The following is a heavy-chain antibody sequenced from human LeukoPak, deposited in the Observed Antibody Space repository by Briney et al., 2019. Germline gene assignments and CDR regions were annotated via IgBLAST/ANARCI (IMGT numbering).Heavy chain of an antibody. CDR3: ARDPGYSSSWYYHPTYYYYGMDV. CDR2: IYYSGST. Sequence: SETLSLTCTVSGGSISSYYWGWIRQPPGKGLEWIGYIYYSGSTNYNPSLKSRVTISVDTSKNQFSLKLSSVTAADTAVYYCARDPGYSSSWYYHPTYYYYGMDVWGQGTTVTVSS. CDR1: GGSISSYY. J-gene: IGHJ6*02. D-gene: IGHD6-13*01. V-gene: IGHV4-59*01.